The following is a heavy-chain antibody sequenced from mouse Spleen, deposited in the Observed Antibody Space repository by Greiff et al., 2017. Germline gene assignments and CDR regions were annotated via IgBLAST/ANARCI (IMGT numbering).Heavy chain of an antibody. CDR1: GFTFSSYG. D-gene: IGHD2-4*01. V-gene: IGHV5-6*01. CDR2: ISSGGSYT. Sequence: EVKLMESGGDLVKPGGSLKLSCAASGFTFSSYGMSWVRQTPDKRLEWVATISSGGSYTYYPDSVKGRFTISRDNAKNTLYLQMSSLKSEDTAMYYCARHPTMITSFDYWGQGTTLTVSS. J-gene: IGHJ2*01. CDR3: ARHPTMITSFDY.